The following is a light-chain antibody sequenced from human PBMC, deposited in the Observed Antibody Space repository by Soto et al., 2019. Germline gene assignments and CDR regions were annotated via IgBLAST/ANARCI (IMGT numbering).Light chain of an antibody. V-gene: IGKV1-39*01. CDR2: AAS. CDR1: QSISRY. J-gene: IGKJ1*01. Sequence: DIQMTQSPSSLSASVGDRITITCRASQSISRYLNWDPNKPGKAPKLXXNAASSLERGVPSRFSGGGSGTDFTLNISSLQPDDFATYYCQQNYRATPWTFGQGTKVDIK. CDR3: QQNYRATPWT.